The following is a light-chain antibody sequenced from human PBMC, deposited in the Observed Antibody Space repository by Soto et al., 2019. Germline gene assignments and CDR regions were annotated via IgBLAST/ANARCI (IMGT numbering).Light chain of an antibody. CDR2: AAS. CDR3: QQYGSSPWT. Sequence: EIVLTQSPGTLSLSPGERATLSCRASQSVTSTHLAWYQQKPGQAPRLLIYAASSRATGIPDRFSGSGSGTGFTLTISRLEPEDFAVYYCQQYGSSPWTFGQGTKVAIK. CDR1: QSVTSTH. J-gene: IGKJ1*01. V-gene: IGKV3-20*01.